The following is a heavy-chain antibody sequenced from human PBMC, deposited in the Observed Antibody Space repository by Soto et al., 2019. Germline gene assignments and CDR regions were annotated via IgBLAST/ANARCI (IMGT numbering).Heavy chain of an antibody. CDR3: ARLPYLGGRSRAYFDY. D-gene: IGHD6-25*01. J-gene: IGHJ4*02. CDR1: GGSISSSSYY. V-gene: IGHV4-39*01. CDR2: IYYSGST. Sequence: SETLSLTCTVSGGSISSSSYYWGWIRQPPGKGLEWIGSIYYSGSTYYNPSLKSRVTISVDTSKNQFSLKLSSVTAADTAVYYCARLPYLGGRSRAYFDYWGQGTLVTVSS.